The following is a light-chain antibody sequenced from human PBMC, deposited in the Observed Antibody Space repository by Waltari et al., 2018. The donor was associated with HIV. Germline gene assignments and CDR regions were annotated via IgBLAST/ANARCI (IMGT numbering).Light chain of an antibody. V-gene: IGLV2-8*01. CDR1: SSDVGGYNY. CDR2: AVS. Sequence: QSALTPPPSASGSPGQSVTISCTGTSSDVGGYNYVSWYQQHPGKAPKLMIYAVSKRPSGVPGRFSGSKSGNTASLTVAGLQAEDEADYYCNSYAGSNSYVFGTGTKVTVL. J-gene: IGLJ1*01. CDR3: NSYAGSNSYV.